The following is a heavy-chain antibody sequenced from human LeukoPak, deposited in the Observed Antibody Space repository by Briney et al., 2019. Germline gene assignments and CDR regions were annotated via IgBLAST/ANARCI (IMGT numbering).Heavy chain of an antibody. D-gene: IGHD3-22*01. CDR2: ISSSGSTI. J-gene: IGHJ6*03. CDR3: PRSPTGYDSSGYPYYYYYMDV. V-gene: IGHV3-48*03. Sequence: GGSLRLSCAASGFTFSSYEMNWARQGPGKGLEWVSYISSSGSTIYYADSVKGRFTISRDNAKNSLYLQMNSLRAEDTAVYYCPRSPTGYDSSGYPYYYYYMDVWGKGTTVTISS. CDR1: GFTFSSYE.